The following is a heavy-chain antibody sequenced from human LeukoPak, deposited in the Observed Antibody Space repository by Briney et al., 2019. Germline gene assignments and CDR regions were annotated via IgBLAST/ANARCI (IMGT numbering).Heavy chain of an antibody. CDR2: IYHRGTT. D-gene: IGHD6-19*01. CDR1: GYSISNVYY. V-gene: IGHV4-38-2*01. Sequence: SETLSLTCAVSGYSISNVYYWGWLRQPPGRGLEWIATIYHRGTTYYSPSLKSRVTISVDTSKNQFSLKLSPVTAADTAVYYCARHGSGWSFDYWGQGTLVTVSS. CDR3: ARHGSGWSFDY. J-gene: IGHJ4*02.